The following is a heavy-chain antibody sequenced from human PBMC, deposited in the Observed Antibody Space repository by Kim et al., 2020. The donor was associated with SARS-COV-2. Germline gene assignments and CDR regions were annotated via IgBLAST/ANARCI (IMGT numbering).Heavy chain of an antibody. Sequence: VNGRFTISRDNAKNSLYLQMNSLRAEDTAVYYCARDCSSTSCYLEDGMDVWGQGTTVTVSS. V-gene: IGHV3-11*04. CDR3: ARDCSSTSCYLEDGMDV. J-gene: IGHJ6*02. D-gene: IGHD2-2*01.